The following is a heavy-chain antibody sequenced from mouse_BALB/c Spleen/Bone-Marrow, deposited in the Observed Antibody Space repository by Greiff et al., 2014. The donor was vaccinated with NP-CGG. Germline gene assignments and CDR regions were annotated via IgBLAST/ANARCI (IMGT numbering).Heavy chain of an antibody. CDR3: TSYGNYWYFDV. CDR2: IHHSGST. D-gene: IGHD2-1*01. J-gene: IGHJ1*01. CDR1: GYSITSGYS. Sequence: EVQLQQSGPDLVKPSQSLSLTCTVTGYSITSGYSWHWIRQFPGNKLEWMGYIHHSGSTNYNPSLRCRISITRDTSKNQFFLHLNSVTTEDTATYYCTSYGNYWYFDVWGAGTTVTVSS. V-gene: IGHV3-1*02.